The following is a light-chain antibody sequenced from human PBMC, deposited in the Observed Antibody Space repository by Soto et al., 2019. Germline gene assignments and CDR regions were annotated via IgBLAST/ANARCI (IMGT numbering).Light chain of an antibody. Sequence: IPLTQSPSSLSASVGDRVTITCRASQGISNYLAWYRQKPGEAPKLLIFVASTLQSGVPSRFSGSGSGTGFTLTISSLQPEDFATYYCQQLNSFPFTFGGGTKVEIK. CDR2: VAS. CDR1: QGISNY. J-gene: IGKJ4*01. CDR3: QQLNSFPFT. V-gene: IGKV1-9*01.